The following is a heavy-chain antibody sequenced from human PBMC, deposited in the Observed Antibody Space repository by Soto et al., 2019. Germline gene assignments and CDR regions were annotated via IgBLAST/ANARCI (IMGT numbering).Heavy chain of an antibody. J-gene: IGHJ6*02. D-gene: IGHD3-22*01. Sequence: GGSLRLSCAASGFTFSSYAMSWVRQAPGKGLEWVSAISGSGGSTYYADSVKGRFTISRDNSKNTLYLQMNSLRAEDTAVYYCAKSYDSSGYPSSYYYYGMDVWGQGTTVTVSS. CDR3: AKSYDSSGYPSSYYYYGMDV. V-gene: IGHV3-23*01. CDR1: GFTFSSYA. CDR2: ISGSGGST.